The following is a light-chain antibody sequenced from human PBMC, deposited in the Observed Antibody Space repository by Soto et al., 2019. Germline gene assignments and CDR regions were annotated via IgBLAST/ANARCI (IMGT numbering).Light chain of an antibody. CDR2: AAS. CDR1: ETTALY. CDR3: QQSYNTPFT. Sequence: DIEMTQSPPSLSASVGDRVTITCRASETTALYLNWYQQKPGKAPKLLIRAASRLETWVPARFSGSGSGTAFTLTITALQPEDVATYYCQQSYNTPFTFGPGTTVDV. V-gene: IGKV1-39*01. J-gene: IGKJ3*01.